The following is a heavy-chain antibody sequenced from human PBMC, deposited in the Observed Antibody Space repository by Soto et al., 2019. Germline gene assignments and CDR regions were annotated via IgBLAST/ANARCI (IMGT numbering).Heavy chain of an antibody. Sequence: GGSLRLSCAASGFTFSSYGMHWVRQAPGKGLEWVAVISYDGSNKYYADSVKGRFTISRVNSKNTLYLQMNSLRAEDTAVYYCARALDILTGYPSFFDYWGQGTLVTVSS. J-gene: IGHJ4*02. V-gene: IGHV3-30*19. D-gene: IGHD3-9*01. CDR2: ISYDGSNK. CDR1: GFTFSSYG. CDR3: ARALDILTGYPSFFDY.